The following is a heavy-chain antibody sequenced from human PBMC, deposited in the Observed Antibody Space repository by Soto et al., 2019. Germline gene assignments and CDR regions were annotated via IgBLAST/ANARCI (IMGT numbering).Heavy chain of an antibody. J-gene: IGHJ4*02. V-gene: IGHV3-48*01. Sequence: GGSLRLSCAASGFTFSSYSMNWVRQAPGKGLEWVSYISSSSSTIYYADSVKGRFTISRDNAKNSLYLQMNSLRAEDTAVYYCARVGPGSSDYWGQGTLVTVSS. D-gene: IGHD3-10*01. CDR2: ISSSSSTI. CDR1: GFTFSSYS. CDR3: ARVGPGSSDY.